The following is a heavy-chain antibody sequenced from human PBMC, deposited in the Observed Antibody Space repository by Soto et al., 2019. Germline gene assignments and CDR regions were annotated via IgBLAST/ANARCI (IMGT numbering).Heavy chain of an antibody. CDR1: GYTFTSYG. V-gene: IGHV1-18*04. CDR3: ARDYYYDSSGYPTPSDY. Sequence: ASVKVSCKASGYTFTSYGISWVRQAPGQGLEWMGWISAYNGNTNYAQKLQGRVTMTTDTSTSTAYMELRSLRSDDTAVYYCARDYYYDSSGYPTPSDYWGQGTLVTVYS. CDR2: ISAYNGNT. D-gene: IGHD3-22*01. J-gene: IGHJ4*02.